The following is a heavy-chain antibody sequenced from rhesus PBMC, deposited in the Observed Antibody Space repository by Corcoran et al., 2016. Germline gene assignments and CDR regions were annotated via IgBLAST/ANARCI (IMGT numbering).Heavy chain of an antibody. CDR2: VSGNGAVT. V-gene: IGHV4-80*01. J-gene: IGHJ4*01. D-gene: IGHD1-44*02. CDR3: VTGGRWTYRDS. Sequence: QVQLQESGPGLVKPSETLSLTCAVSGVSRSDYWWSWFRQPPGGGLEWIGGVSGNGAVTYYNPSLRSRISISMDASKMRFFLNLASVTAADTAVYFCVTGGRWTYRDSWGQGVLVTVS. CDR1: GVSRSDYW.